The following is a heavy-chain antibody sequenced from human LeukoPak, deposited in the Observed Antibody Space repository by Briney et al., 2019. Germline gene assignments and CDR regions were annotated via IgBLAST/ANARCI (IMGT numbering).Heavy chain of an antibody. CDR3: AISSTSPKNYYYYGMDV. V-gene: IGHV1-18*01. CDR1: GYTFTSYG. D-gene: IGHD2-2*01. CDR2: ISAYNGNT. J-gene: IGHJ6*02. Sequence: ASVKVSCKASGYTFTSYGISWVRQAPGQGLEWMGWISAYNGNTNYAQKLQGRVTMTTDTSTSTAYMELRGLRSDDTAVYYCAISSTSPKNYYYYGMDVWGQGTTVTVSS.